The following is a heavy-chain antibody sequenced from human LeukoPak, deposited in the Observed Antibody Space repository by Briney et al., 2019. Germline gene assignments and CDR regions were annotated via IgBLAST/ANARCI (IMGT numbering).Heavy chain of an antibody. CDR1: GGSISIYY. D-gene: IGHD2-8*01. Sequence: PSETLALTCTVSGGSISIYYWTWIRQTPGKGLKGIGYIYYSVSTNFNPSLKSRVTFSVYTSNNKCSLKLGYVPAADTAVYYCARERGTYCTNGVCFEHYFEFWGQGTLVTVAS. V-gene: IGHV4-59*01. J-gene: IGHJ4*02. CDR2: IYYSVST. CDR3: ARERGTYCTNGVCFEHYFEF.